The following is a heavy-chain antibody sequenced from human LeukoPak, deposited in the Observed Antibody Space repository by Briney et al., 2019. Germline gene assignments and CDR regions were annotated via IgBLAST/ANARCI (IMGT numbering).Heavy chain of an antibody. V-gene: IGHV3-48*04. J-gene: IGHJ6*03. D-gene: IGHD3-22*01. CDR2: ISSSSSTI. Sequence: SGGSLRLSCAASGFTFSSYSMNWVRQAPGKGLEWVSYISSSSSTIYYADSVKGRFTISRDNAKNSLYLQMNSLRAEDTAVYYCARQGDDHYYDSSGYSPYYYYYMDVWGKGTTVTVSS. CDR3: ARQGDDHYYDSSGYSPYYYYYMDV. CDR1: GFTFSSYS.